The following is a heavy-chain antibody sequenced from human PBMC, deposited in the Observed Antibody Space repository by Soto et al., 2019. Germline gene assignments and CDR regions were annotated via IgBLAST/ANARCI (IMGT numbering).Heavy chain of an antibody. Sequence: QVQLQESGPGLVKPSQTLSLTCTVSGGSISTVNYWWSWIRQSPDMGLEWIGHFYNGGSTYNNPSLESRVTMSVDTSKNQLSLTLSSVSAADTAVYYCARGPSGDKVDSWGQGTLVTVSS. D-gene: IGHD7-27*01. CDR3: ARGPSGDKVDS. V-gene: IGHV4-30-4*01. CDR1: GGSISTVNYW. CDR2: FYNGGST. J-gene: IGHJ4*02.